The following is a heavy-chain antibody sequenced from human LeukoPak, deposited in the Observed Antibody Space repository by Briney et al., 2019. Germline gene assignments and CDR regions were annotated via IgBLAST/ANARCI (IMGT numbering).Heavy chain of an antibody. J-gene: IGHJ3*02. CDR2: ISYDGSNK. CDR3: ARYHAGAKANAFDI. D-gene: IGHD1-26*01. Sequence: GGSLRPSCAASGFTFSSYAMHWVRQAPGKGLEWVAVISYDGSNKYYADSVKGRFTISRDNSKNTLYLQMNSLRAEDTAVYYCARYHAGAKANAFDIWGQGTMVTVSS. CDR1: GFTFSSYA. V-gene: IGHV3-30-3*01.